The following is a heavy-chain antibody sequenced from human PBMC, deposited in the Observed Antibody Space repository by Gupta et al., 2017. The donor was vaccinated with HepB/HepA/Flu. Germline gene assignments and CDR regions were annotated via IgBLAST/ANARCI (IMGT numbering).Heavy chain of an antibody. J-gene: IGHJ4*02. Sequence: LQLQESGPGLVKPSETLSLTCTVSGGSISSSSYYWGWIRQPPGKGLEWIGSIYYSGSTYYNPSLKSRVTISVDTSKNQFSLKLSSVTAADTAVYYCARHGWLQFFLYWGQGTLVTVSS. V-gene: IGHV4-39*01. D-gene: IGHD5-24*01. CDR1: GGSISSSSYY. CDR3: ARHGWLQFFLY. CDR2: IYYSGST.